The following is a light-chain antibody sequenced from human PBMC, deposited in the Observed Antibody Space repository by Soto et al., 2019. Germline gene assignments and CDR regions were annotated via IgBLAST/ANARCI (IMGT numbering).Light chain of an antibody. CDR3: QQYGSSPPYT. J-gene: IGKJ2*01. CDR2: GSS. CDR1: QSVSNNY. Sequence: EVVLTQSPGTLSLSPGERATLSCRASQSVSNNYLAWYQQKPGQSPKLLIFGSSDRATGIPDRFSGSGSGTDVSLTISRLEHEDFSVYYCQQYGSSPPYTFGQGTKLEIK. V-gene: IGKV3-20*01.